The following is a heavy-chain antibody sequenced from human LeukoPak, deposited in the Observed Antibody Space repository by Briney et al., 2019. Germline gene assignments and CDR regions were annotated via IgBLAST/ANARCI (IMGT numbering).Heavy chain of an antibody. CDR1: GFTFRTSG. CDR3: ARDRGAAAGADY. V-gene: IGHV3-48*04. CDR2: ISSSGSTI. J-gene: IGHJ4*02. D-gene: IGHD6-13*01. Sequence: GGTLRLSCAASGFTFRTSGMSWVRQAPGKGLEWVSYISSSGSTIYYADSVKGRFTLSRDNAKNSLYLQMNSLRAEDTAVYYCARDRGAAAGADYWGQGTLVTVSS.